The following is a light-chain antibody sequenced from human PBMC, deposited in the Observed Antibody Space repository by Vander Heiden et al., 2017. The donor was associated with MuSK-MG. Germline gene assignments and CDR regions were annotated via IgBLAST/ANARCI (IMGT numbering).Light chain of an antibody. V-gene: IGKV3-11*01. Sequence: EIVLTQFPATLSLSPGERATLSCRASQSVSSYLAWYQQKPGQAPRLLIYDASSRATGIPARLSGSGSGTDFTLIISSLEPEDFAVYYCQQCRNYPITFGQGTLMXIK. CDR3: QQCRNYPIT. J-gene: IGKJ5*01. CDR1: QSVSSY. CDR2: DAS.